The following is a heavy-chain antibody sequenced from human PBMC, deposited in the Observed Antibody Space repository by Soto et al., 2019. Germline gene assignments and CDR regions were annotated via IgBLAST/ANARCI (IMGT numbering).Heavy chain of an antibody. Sequence: GESLKISCEASGYMFPIYHISWVRQMPGKGLEWVGKIDPSDSRTMYRPSSRARITISVDKSINTAYLEWGRLKASDTAMYYCARHDSTGDFDLWGQGTQVTVSS. V-gene: IGHV5-10-1*01. CDR3: ARHDSTGDFDL. CDR1: GYMFPIYH. J-gene: IGHJ4*02. D-gene: IGHD2-8*02. CDR2: IDPSDSRT.